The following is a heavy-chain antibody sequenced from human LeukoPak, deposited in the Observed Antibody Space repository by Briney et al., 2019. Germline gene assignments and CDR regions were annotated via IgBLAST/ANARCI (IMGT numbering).Heavy chain of an antibody. Sequence: GGSLRLSCAASGFIFDDYGMSWVRQAPGKGLEWVCGINWNGDITNYADSVKGRFTISRDNAKNSLYLQMNSLRAEDTAVYYCARELGSGYYYNYWGQGTLVTVSS. J-gene: IGHJ4*02. CDR3: ARELGSGYYYNY. D-gene: IGHD3-22*01. V-gene: IGHV3-20*04. CDR1: GFIFDDYG. CDR2: INWNGDIT.